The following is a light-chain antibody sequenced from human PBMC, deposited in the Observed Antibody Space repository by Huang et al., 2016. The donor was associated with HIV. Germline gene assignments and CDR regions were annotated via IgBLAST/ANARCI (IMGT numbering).Light chain of an antibody. Sequence: DIVMTQSPLSLAVTPGEPASISCGSTPTLLHSNGYNYLDWYLQKPGQSPQLLIYLGSNRAAGVPDRFSGSGSGTDFTLKISRVEAEDVGVYYCMQALQTPWTFGQGTRLEIK. CDR2: LGS. V-gene: IGKV2-28*01. CDR3: MQALQTPWT. J-gene: IGKJ5*01. CDR1: PTLLHSNGYNY.